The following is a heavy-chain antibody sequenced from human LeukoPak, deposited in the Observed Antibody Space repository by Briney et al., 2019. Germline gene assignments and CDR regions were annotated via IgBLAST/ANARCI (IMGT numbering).Heavy chain of an antibody. CDR3: VRGRGSYGWFDP. CDR2: ISGDGTAR. J-gene: IGHJ5*02. D-gene: IGHD3-10*01. Sequence: GGSLRLSCAASGFTSSSYWMHWVRQVPGKGLVWVSRISGDGTARDYADSVKGRFTISRDDAKNTVDLQMNSLRGEDTAVYYCVRGRGSYGWFDPWGQGTLVTVSS. V-gene: IGHV3-74*01. CDR1: GFTSSSYW.